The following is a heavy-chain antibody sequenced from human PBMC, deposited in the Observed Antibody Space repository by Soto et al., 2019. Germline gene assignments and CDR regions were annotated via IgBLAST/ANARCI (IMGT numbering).Heavy chain of an antibody. CDR3: ARGASGGSSANYYGFDV. V-gene: IGHV3-72*01. Sequence: EVRLVESGGGLVQPGGSLRLSCAASGFTFSDYSMDWVRQTPGKGLEWVGRSRNKAHSYTTKYAASVQGRFTVSRDGSKNSFYLQMDSLKTDDTAVYYCARGASGGSSANYYGFDVWGQGTTVIVSS. CDR2: SRNKAHSYTT. D-gene: IGHD2-15*01. J-gene: IGHJ6*02. CDR1: GFTFSDYS.